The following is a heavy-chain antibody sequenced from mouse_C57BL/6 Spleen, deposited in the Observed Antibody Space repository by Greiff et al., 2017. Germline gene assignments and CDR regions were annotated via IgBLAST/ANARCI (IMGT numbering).Heavy chain of an antibody. CDR3: ARGGAAYYGSMGDY. CDR1: GYTFTNYW. D-gene: IGHD1-1*01. V-gene: IGHV1-63*01. Sequence: QVQLQQSGAELVRPGTSVKMSCKASGYTFTNYWIGWAKQRPGHGLEWIGDIYPGGGYTNYNEKFKGKATLTADKSSSTAYMQFSSLTSEDSAIYYCARGGAAYYGSMGDYWGQGTTLTVSS. J-gene: IGHJ2*01. CDR2: IYPGGGYT.